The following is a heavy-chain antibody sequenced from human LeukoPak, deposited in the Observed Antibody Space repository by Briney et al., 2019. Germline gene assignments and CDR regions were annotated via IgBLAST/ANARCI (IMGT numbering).Heavy chain of an antibody. CDR2: ISYRGTT. D-gene: IGHD6-19*01. CDR1: GGSISGYY. J-gene: IGHJ4*02. V-gene: IGHV4-59*01. Sequence: PSETLSLTCTVSGGSISGYYWGWIRQPPGKGLEWIGYISYRGTTNYNPSLKSRVTISVNTSKNQFSLKLSSVTAADTAMYYCAREITVAGNFDYWGQGTLVTVSS. CDR3: AREITVAGNFDY.